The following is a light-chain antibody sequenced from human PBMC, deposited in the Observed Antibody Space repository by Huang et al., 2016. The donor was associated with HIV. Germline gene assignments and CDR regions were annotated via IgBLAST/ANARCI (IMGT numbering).Light chain of an antibody. CDR1: PSVSSN. J-gene: IGKJ2*01. V-gene: IGKV3-15*01. CDR2: GAS. CDR3: QQYDNWPPYT. Sequence: EIVMTQSPAALSVSPGERATLSCRASPSVSSNLAWYQQKPGQAPRLLIYGASTRATGIPARFSGTGSGTEFTLTISSLQSEDSAVYYCQQYDNWPPYTFGQGTKLEIK.